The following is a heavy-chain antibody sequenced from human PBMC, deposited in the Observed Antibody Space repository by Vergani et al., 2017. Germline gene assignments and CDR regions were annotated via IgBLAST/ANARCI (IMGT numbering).Heavy chain of an antibody. CDR2: ISSSSSYI. V-gene: IGHV3-21*01. J-gene: IGHJ4*02. CDR1: GFTFSSYS. D-gene: IGHD1-26*01. Sequence: EVQLVESGGGLVKPGGSLRLSCAASGFTFSSYSMHWVRQAPGKGLEWVSSISSSSSYISYADSVKGRFTISRDNAKNSLYLQMNSLSAEDTAVYYCARGRVCGGSYLFDYWGQGSLVTVSS. CDR3: ARGRVCGGSYLFDY.